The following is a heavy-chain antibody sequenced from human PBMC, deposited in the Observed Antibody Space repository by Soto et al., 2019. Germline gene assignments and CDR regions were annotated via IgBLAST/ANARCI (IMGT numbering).Heavy chain of an antibody. V-gene: IGHV6-1*01. D-gene: IGHD6-19*01. CDR3: ARVSAVAAPYGMDV. CDR2: TYYRSKWYN. CDR1: RDSVSSNSAA. Sequence: SQTLSLTCAISRDSVSSNSAAWNWIRQSPSRGLEWLGRTYYRSKWYNDYAVSVKGRITINPDTSKNQFSLQLNSVTPEDTAVYYCARVSAVAAPYGMDVWGQGTTVTVSS. J-gene: IGHJ6*02.